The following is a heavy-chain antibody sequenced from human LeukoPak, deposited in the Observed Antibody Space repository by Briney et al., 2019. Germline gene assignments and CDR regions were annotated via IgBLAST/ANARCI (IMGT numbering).Heavy chain of an antibody. V-gene: IGHV3-9*01. D-gene: IGHD5-18*01. CDR1: GLTFDDYA. Sequence: GRSLRLSCAASGLTFDDYAMHWVRQAPGKGLEWVSGISWNSGSIGYADSVKGRFTISRDNAKNSLYLQMNSLRAEDTALYYCAKARGVRYSYGPRGAFDIWGQGTMVTVSS. CDR3: AKARGVRYSYGPRGAFDI. CDR2: ISWNSGSI. J-gene: IGHJ3*02.